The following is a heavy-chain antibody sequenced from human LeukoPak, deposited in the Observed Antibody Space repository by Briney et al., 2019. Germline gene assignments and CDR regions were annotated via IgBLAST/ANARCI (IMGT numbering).Heavy chain of an antibody. CDR1: GFTFSSYS. V-gene: IGHV3-21*01. CDR2: ISSSSSYI. D-gene: IGHD4-17*01. J-gene: IGHJ6*02. CDR3: ARGVPTVTTGESHYYYGMDV. Sequence: NPGGSLRLSCAASGFTFSSYSMNWVRQAPGKGLEWVSSISSSSSYIYYADSVKGRFTISRDNAKNSLYLQMNSLRAEDTAVYYCARGVPTVTTGESHYYYGMDVWGQGTTVTVSS.